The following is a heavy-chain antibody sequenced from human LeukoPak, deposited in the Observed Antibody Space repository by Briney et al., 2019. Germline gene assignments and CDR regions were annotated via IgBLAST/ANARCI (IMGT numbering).Heavy chain of an antibody. Sequence: SQTLSLTCTVSGGSISSYYWSWIRQPAGHGREWMGRVYTSGSTNYTPSLKSRVTMSVDTSKNQFSLKLSSVTPADTAVYYCARDTGWFGKQYFDYWGQGTLVTVHS. CDR3: ARDTGWFGKQYFDY. CDR1: GGSISSYY. CDR2: VYTSGST. J-gene: IGHJ4*02. D-gene: IGHD3-10*01. V-gene: IGHV4-4*07.